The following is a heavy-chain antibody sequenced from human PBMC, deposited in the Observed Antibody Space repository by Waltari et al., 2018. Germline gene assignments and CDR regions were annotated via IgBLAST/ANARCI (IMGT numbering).Heavy chain of an antibody. V-gene: IGHV3-30*18. J-gene: IGHJ4*02. CDR3: AKYCTNGVCSDY. Sequence: QVQLVESGGGVVQPGRSLRLSCAASGFTFSSYGMHWVRQAPGKGLEWVAVISYDGRNKYYADSGKGRFTIARDNSKNTLYLQMNSLRAEDTAVYYCAKYCTNGVCSDYWGQGTLVTVSS. CDR1: GFTFSSYG. CDR2: ISYDGRNK. D-gene: IGHD2-8*01.